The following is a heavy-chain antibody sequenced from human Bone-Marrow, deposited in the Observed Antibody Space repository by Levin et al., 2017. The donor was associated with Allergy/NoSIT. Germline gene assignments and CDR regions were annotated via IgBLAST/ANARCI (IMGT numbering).Heavy chain of an antibody. D-gene: IGHD2-21*01. CDR2: INQDGSEK. V-gene: IGHV3-7*03. CDR1: GFTFNIYW. J-gene: IGHJ4*02. CDR3: ARARMGNCGGDSCRSTYFDY. Sequence: GESLKISCAASGFTFNIYWMSWVRQAPGKGLEWVANINQDGSEKYYVDSVNGRFTFSRDNAKNSLYLQMNSLRAEDTAVYYCARARMGNCGGDSCRSTYFDYWGQGTLVTVSP.